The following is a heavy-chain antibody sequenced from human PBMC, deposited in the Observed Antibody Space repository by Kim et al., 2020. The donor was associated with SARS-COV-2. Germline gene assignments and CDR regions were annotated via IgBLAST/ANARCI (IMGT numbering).Heavy chain of an antibody. CDR3: TTGHPNYYDSSGYYFDY. J-gene: IGHJ4*02. D-gene: IGHD3-22*01. V-gene: IGHV3-15*01. Sequence: NGRCTISRDDSNNTLYLQMNSLKTEDTAVYYCTTGHPNYYDSSGYYFDYWGQGTLVTVSS.